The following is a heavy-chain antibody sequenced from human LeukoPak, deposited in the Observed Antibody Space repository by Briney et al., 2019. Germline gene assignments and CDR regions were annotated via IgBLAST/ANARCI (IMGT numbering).Heavy chain of an antibody. CDR2: IAHDSSQK. CDR3: ARDLGHSSGWFFAY. CDR1: GLMFSNYV. D-gene: IGHD6-19*01. Sequence: GRSLRLSCAASGLMFSNYVMHWVRQAPGKGLEWVAVIAHDSSQKYYADSVKGRFTISRDNSKNTLYLQMNSLRVEDTAVYYCARDLGHSSGWFFAYWGQGTLITVSS. V-gene: IGHV3-30*04. J-gene: IGHJ4*02.